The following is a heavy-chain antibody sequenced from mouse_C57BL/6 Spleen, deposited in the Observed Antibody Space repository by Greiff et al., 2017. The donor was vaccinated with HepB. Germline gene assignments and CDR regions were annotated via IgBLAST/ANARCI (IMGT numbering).Heavy chain of an antibody. V-gene: IGHV5-17*01. Sequence: VESGGGLVKPGGSLKLSCAASGFTFSDYGMHWVRQAPEKGLEWVAYISSGSSTIYYADIVKGRFTISRDNAKNTLFLQMTSLRSEDTAMYYCASAYGWYFDVWGTGTTVTVSS. D-gene: IGHD1-1*01. CDR3: ASAYGWYFDV. CDR2: ISSGSSTI. CDR1: GFTFSDYG. J-gene: IGHJ1*03.